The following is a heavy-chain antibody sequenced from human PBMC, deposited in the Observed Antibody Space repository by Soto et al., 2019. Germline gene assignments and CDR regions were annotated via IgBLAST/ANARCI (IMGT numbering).Heavy chain of an antibody. V-gene: IGHV1-46*01. CDR2: INPSGGST. CDR1: GYTFTSYY. Sequence: ASVKVSCKASGYTFTSYYMHWVRQAPGQGLEWMGIINPSGGSTSYAQKFQGRVTMTRDTSTSTVYMELSSLRSEDTAVYYCRILSMLEPSKGNYYYGMDVWGQGTTVTVSS. J-gene: IGHJ6*02. CDR3: RILSMLEPSKGNYYYGMDV. D-gene: IGHD2-15*01.